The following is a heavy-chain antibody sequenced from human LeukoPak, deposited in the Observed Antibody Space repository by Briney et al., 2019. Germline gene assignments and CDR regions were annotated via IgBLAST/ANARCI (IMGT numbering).Heavy chain of an antibody. CDR1: GGSISSYY. Sequence: SETLSLTCTVSGGSISSYYWSWIRQPPGKGLEWIGYIYYSGSTNYNPSLKSRVTISIDTSKNQFSLKLSSVTAADTAVYYCARGRGSSKYYFDYWGQGTLVTVPS. V-gene: IGHV4-59*01. J-gene: IGHJ4*02. CDR2: IYYSGST. CDR3: ARGRGSSKYYFDY. D-gene: IGHD1-26*01.